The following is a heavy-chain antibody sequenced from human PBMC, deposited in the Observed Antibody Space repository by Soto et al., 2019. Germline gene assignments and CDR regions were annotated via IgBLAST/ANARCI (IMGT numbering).Heavy chain of an antibody. CDR2: IYSGGST. CDR3: AREGPSFYDSSGYYSYFDY. CDR1: GFTVSSNY. Sequence: EVQLVESGGGLIQPGGSLRLSCAASGFTVSSNYMSWVRQAPGKGLEWVSVIYSGGSTYYADSVKGRFTISRDNSKNTLYLQMNSLRAEDTAVYYCAREGPSFYDSSGYYSYFDYWGQGTLVTVSS. V-gene: IGHV3-53*01. D-gene: IGHD3-22*01. J-gene: IGHJ4*02.